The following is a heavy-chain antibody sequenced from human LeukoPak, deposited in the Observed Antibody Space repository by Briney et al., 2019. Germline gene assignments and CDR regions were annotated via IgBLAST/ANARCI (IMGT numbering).Heavy chain of an antibody. J-gene: IGHJ4*02. V-gene: IGHV3-7*01. CDR2: INRDGSEK. CDR3: TGEYIRGMADY. CDR1: GFIFKNYW. Sequence: GGSLRLSCAASGFIFKNYWMSWVRQAPGKGLEWVANINRDGSEKYYVDSVKGRFTISRDYAKNSLFLQMNNLRAEDTAVYYCTGEYIRGMADYWGQGTVVIISS. D-gene: IGHD6-13*01.